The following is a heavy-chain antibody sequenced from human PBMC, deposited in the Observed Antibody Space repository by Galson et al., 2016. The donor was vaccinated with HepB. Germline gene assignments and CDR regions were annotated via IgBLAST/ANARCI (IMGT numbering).Heavy chain of an antibody. CDR1: GFTFSSYA. V-gene: IGHV3-23*01. D-gene: IGHD6-19*01. J-gene: IGHJ4*02. CDR3: AKEISVAGVNGLPSDY. Sequence: SLRLSCAASGFTFSSYAMSWVRQAPGKGLEWVSVISNSGGSTYYADSVKGRFTISGDNSKNTLYLQMNSLRAEDTAVYYCAKEISVAGVNGLPSDYWGQGTLVTVSS. CDR2: ISNSGGST.